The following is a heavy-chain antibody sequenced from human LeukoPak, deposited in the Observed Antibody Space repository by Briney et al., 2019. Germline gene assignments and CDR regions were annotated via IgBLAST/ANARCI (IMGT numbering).Heavy chain of an antibody. CDR1: GFTFSSYA. V-gene: IGHV3-23*01. CDR3: AKSSPMTMVRGANDY. CDR2: ISGSGDST. Sequence: GGSLRLSCAASGFTFSSYAMSWVRQAPGKGLEWVSSISGSGDSTYYADSVKGRFTISRDNSANTLYLQMNSLRAEDTAVYYCAKSSPMTMVRGANDYWGQGTLVAVSS. J-gene: IGHJ4*02. D-gene: IGHD3-10*01.